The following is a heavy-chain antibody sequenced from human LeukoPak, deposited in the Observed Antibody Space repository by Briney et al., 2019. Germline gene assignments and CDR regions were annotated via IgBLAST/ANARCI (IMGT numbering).Heavy chain of an antibody. J-gene: IGHJ3*02. CDR1: GFTFSSYA. V-gene: IGHV3-23*01. CDR2: ISGSGGST. Sequence: GGSLRLSCAVSGFTFSSYAMSWVRQAPGKGLEWVSAISGSGGSTYYADSVKGRFTISRDNSKNTLYLQMNSLRAEDTAVYYCAKGGPLGYCSGGSCYPDAFDIWGQGTMVTVSS. CDR3: AKGGPLGYCSGGSCYPDAFDI. D-gene: IGHD2-15*01.